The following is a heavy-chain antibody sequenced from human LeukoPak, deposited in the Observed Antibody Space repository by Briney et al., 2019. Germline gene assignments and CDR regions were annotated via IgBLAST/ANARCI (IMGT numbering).Heavy chain of an antibody. CDR3: ARPLLWWPQVGYFDN. V-gene: IGHV1-2*04. CDR1: GYTFTDYH. J-gene: IGHJ4*02. CDR2: IDLYTGGA. D-gene: IGHD4/OR15-4a*01. Sequence: GASVKVSCKASGYTFTDYHMRWVRQAPGQGLEWMGCIDLYTGGAHYAQKFQDWLSMTRDTSINTAYMELSSLRSDDAAVYYCARPLLWWPQVGYFDNWGQGTLVTVSS.